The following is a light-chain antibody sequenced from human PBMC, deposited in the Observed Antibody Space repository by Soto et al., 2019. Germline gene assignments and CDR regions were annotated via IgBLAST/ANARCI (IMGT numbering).Light chain of an antibody. CDR3: QQCATSPRT. CDR1: QTVVNNF. Sequence: EIVLTQSPGILSLSPGERATLSCRASQTVVNNFLAWYQQKPGQAPRLLVDDASRRAAGIPDRFSGRGSGTDFTLTINSLEPEDFAVYYCQQCATSPRTFGQGTKLEIK. V-gene: IGKV3-20*01. J-gene: IGKJ1*01. CDR2: DAS.